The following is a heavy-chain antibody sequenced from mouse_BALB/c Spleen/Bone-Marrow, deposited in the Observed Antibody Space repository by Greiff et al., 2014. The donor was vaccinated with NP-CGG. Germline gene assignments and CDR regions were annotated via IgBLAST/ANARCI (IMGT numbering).Heavy chain of an antibody. D-gene: IGHD1-1*01. J-gene: IGHJ1*01. CDR2: INPYNDGT. CDR3: ARGGYYGTSLYWYFDV. V-gene: IGHV1-14*01. Sequence: VQLQQSGPELVKPGASVKMSCEASGYTFTSYVIHWVKQKPGQGLEWIGYINPYNDGTKYNEKFKGKATLTPDKSSSTAYMELSSLTSEDSAVYYCARGGYYGTSLYWYFDVWGAGTTVTVSS. CDR1: GYTFTSYV.